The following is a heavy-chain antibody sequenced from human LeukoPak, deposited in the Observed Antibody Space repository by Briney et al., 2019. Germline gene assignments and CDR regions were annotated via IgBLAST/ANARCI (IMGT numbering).Heavy chain of an antibody. Sequence: SETLSLTCTVSGGSISSYYWSWLRQPPGKGLEWIGYIYYSVSTNYNPSLKSRVTISVDTTKNQFSLKLSSVAAADTAVYYCARGRARYSSSYWGQGTLVTVSS. CDR3: ARGRARYSSSY. J-gene: IGHJ4*02. CDR1: GGSISSYY. V-gene: IGHV4-59*01. CDR2: IYYSVST. D-gene: IGHD6-13*01.